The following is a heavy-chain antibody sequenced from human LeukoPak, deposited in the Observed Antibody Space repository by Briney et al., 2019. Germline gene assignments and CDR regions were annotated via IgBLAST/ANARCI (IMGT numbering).Heavy chain of an antibody. CDR2: IKQDGSEK. Sequence: GGSLRLSCAASGFTFSSYAMSWVRQAPGKGLEWVANIKQDGSEKYYVDSVKGRFTISRDNAKTSLYLQMNSLRAEDTAVYYCARGTTPDIVVVPAALYYYYYYMDVWGEGTTVTVSS. CDR1: GFTFSSYA. J-gene: IGHJ6*03. V-gene: IGHV3-7*01. CDR3: ARGTTPDIVVVPAALYYYYYYMDV. D-gene: IGHD2-2*01.